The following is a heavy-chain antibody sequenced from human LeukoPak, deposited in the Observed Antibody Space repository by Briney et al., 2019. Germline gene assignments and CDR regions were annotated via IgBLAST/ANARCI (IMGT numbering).Heavy chain of an antibody. CDR3: AKDHRVVQLLLLP. V-gene: IGHV3-23*01. CDR2: ICGGGGST. D-gene: IGHD2-15*01. CDR1: GFTFSSYA. Sequence: GGSLRLSCAASGFTFSSYAMTWVRQAPGVGLGWVSTICGGGGSTYYADSVKGRFTISRDNSKNTLYLQMNNLRAEDTAVYYCAKDHRVVQLLLLPWGRGTLVTVSS. J-gene: IGHJ5*02.